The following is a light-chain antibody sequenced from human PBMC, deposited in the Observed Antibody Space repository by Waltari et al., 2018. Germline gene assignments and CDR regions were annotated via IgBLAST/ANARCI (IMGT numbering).Light chain of an antibody. J-gene: IGLJ3*02. CDR1: HSNNGKNT. CDR2: RND. V-gene: IGLV1-44*01. Sequence: QSVVTQPPSASAPPGQRVTMSCSGSHSNNGKNTVNWYQQLPGTAPQLLVFRNDQRPSGVPDRFSASRSGTSASLAISGLQFDDEADYYCATWDDSLNGWVFGGGTRLTVL. CDR3: ATWDDSLNGWV.